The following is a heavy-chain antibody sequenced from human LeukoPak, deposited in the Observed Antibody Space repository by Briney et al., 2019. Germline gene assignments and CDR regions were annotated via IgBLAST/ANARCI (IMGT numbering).Heavy chain of an antibody. CDR1: GGSFSGYY. Sequence: PSETLSLTCAVYGGSFSGYYWSWIRQPPRKGLEWIGEINHSGSTNYNPSLKSRVTISVDTSKNQFSLKLSSVTAADTAVYYCARGRRANDFWSGYYKSWGQGTLVTVSS. D-gene: IGHD3-3*01. J-gene: IGHJ4*02. CDR2: INHSGST. CDR3: ARGRRANDFWSGYYKS. V-gene: IGHV4-34*01.